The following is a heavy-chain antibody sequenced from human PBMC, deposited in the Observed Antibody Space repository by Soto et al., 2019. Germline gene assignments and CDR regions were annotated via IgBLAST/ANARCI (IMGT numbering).Heavy chain of an antibody. V-gene: IGHV4-30-4*01. Sequence: TLSLTCYVSGGSISSGCYYWSCIRQPPGKGLAWIGKIYYSGNTYYNPSLKSGLIIARDTPKNQFSLKLGSVTAADTAVYYGASSSLYGMDVWVQGTRVT. J-gene: IGHJ6*02. CDR2: IYYSGNT. CDR1: GGSISSGCYY. CDR3: ASSSLYGMDV.